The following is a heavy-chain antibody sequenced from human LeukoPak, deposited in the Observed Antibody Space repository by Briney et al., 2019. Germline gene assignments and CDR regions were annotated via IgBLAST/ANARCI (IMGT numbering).Heavy chain of an antibody. CDR3: ARGGPWHYYYYYYMDV. Sequence: SETLSPTCTVSGGSISSGSYYWSWIRQPAGKGLEWIGRIYTSGSTNYNPSLKSRVTISVDTSKNQFSLKLSSVTAADTAVYYCARGGPWHYYYYYYMDVWGKGTTVTVSS. CDR2: IYTSGST. CDR1: GGSISSGSYY. J-gene: IGHJ6*03. V-gene: IGHV4-61*02. D-gene: IGHD3/OR15-3a*01.